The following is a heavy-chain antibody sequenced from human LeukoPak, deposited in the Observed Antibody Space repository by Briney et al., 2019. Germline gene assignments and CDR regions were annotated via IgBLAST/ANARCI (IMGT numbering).Heavy chain of an antibody. CDR1: GFTFSSYW. CDR3: ARSPRRIIVGATHFDY. V-gene: IGHV3-74*01. CDR2: INSDGSST. D-gene: IGHD1-26*01. J-gene: IGHJ4*02. Sequence: GGSLRLSCAASGFTFSSYWMHWVRQAPGKGLVWVSRINSDGSSTSYADSVKGRFTISRDNAKNTLYPQMNSLRAEDTAVYYCARSPRRIIVGATHFDYWGQGTLVTVSS.